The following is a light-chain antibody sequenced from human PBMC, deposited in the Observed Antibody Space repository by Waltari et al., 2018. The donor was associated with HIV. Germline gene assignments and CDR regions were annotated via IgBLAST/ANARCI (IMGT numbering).Light chain of an antibody. CDR1: EGAATTKND. J-gene: IGLJ2*01. CDR3: LLFCGATRV. Sequence: VVTQELSLTVSPGGTIILTCGPSEGAATTKNDAYWFQQKPGTAPTTLIHDTTQRHSWTPARFSWLRVGEKAALTLSGALAEDEGVYFCLLFCGATRVFGGGTMVTVL. CDR2: DTT. V-gene: IGLV7-46*01.